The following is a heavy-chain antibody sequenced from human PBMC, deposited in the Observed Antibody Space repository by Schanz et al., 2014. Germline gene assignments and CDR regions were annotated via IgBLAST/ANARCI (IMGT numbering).Heavy chain of an antibody. CDR1: GFTFSNYY. Sequence: QVQLVESGGGLVKPGGSLRLSCAASGFTFSNYYMNWIRQAPGKGLEWVSYISSSGSSIFYADSVKGRFTISRDNAKNSLYLQMNSLRAEDTAVYYCARSRGFDSIFDFWGRGTLVTVSS. J-gene: IGHJ4*02. CDR2: ISSSGSSI. D-gene: IGHD5-12*01. CDR3: ARSRGFDSIFDF. V-gene: IGHV3-11*04.